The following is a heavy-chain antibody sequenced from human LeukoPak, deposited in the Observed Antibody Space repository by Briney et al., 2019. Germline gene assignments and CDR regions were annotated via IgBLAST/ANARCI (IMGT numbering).Heavy chain of an antibody. Sequence: ASVKVSCKASGYTFTGYYMHWVREAPGQGLEWMGWINPNSGGTNYAQKFQGRVTMTRDTSITTAYMELSRLRSDDTAVYYCAREEGSGCYDSWGQGTRLTVSS. V-gene: IGHV1-2*02. CDR3: AREEGSGCYDS. CDR1: GYTFTGYY. J-gene: IGHJ4*02. D-gene: IGHD6-19*01. CDR2: INPNSGGT.